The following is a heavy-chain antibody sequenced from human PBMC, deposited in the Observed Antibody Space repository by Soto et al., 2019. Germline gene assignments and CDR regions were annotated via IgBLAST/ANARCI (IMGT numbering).Heavy chain of an antibody. D-gene: IGHD2-2*01. CDR1: GFTFSSTS. Sequence: EVQLLESGGGLVQPGGSLRLSCTASGFTFSSTSMSWVRQAPGKGLEWVSVTTGRDDRTYYADSVKGRFTISRDNSKNTLYLQMNSRRAEDTAVYFCAKLVKNWGQGTLVTVSS. V-gene: IGHV3-23*01. CDR3: AKLVKN. CDR2: TTGRDDRT. J-gene: IGHJ4*02.